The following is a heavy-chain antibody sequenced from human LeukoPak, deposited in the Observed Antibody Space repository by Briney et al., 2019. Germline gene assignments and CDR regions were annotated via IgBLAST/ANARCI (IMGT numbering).Heavy chain of an antibody. Sequence: ASVKVSCKASGYTFTGYYMHWVRQAPGQGLEWMGWINPNSGGTNYAQKFQGRVTMTRETSISTAYMELSRLRSDDTAVYYCARVGIAAAGVSDWFAPCGEGTLVTVPS. J-gene: IGHJ5*02. CDR3: ARVGIAAAGVSDWFAP. V-gene: IGHV1-2*02. D-gene: IGHD6-13*01. CDR2: INPNSGGT. CDR1: GYTFTGYY.